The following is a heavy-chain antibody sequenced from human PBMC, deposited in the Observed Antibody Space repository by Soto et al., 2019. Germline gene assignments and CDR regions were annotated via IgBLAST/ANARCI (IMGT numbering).Heavy chain of an antibody. Sequence: PGGSLRLSCAVSGFPFSSYSMNWVRQAPGKGLQWVSSISSSSTYIYYADSVKGRFTISRDNAKNSLYLQMNSLRAEDTAVYYCARGTNYYDSSVYYGYWGQGTLVTVSS. CDR2: ISSSSTYI. J-gene: IGHJ4*02. CDR3: ARGTNYYDSSVYYGY. V-gene: IGHV3-21*01. D-gene: IGHD3-22*01. CDR1: GFPFSSYS.